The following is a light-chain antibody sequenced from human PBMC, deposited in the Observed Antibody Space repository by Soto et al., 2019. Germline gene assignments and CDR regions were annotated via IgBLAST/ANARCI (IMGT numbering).Light chain of an antibody. J-gene: IGKJ5*01. CDR2: DAS. CDR1: QSVSSF. CDR3: QQRSTWPIT. Sequence: EIVLTQSPATLSLSPGERATLSCRASQSVSSFFSWYQQKPGQAPRLLIYDASNRATGIPARFSGSGSGTDFTLTISSLEPEDFAVYYCQQRSTWPITFGQGTRLE. V-gene: IGKV3-11*01.